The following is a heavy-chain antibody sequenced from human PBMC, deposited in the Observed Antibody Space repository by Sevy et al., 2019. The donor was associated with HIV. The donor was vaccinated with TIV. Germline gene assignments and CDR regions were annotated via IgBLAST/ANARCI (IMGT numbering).Heavy chain of an antibody. CDR2: ISGSGGST. CDR3: AKGESGYYLNWFDP. J-gene: IGHJ5*02. V-gene: IGHV3-23*01. CDR1: GFTFSSYA. Sequence: GGSLRLSCAASGFTFSSYAMSWVRQTPGKGLEWVSAISGSGGSTYYADSVKGRFTISRDNSKNTLYLQMNSLRAEDTAVYYCAKGESGYYLNWFDPWGQGTLVTVSS. D-gene: IGHD3-22*01.